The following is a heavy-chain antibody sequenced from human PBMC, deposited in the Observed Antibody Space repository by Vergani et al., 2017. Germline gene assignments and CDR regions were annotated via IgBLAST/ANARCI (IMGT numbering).Heavy chain of an antibody. CDR2: IYYSGST. D-gene: IGHD2-2*01. CDR3: AGHGSDCFVWGSTSCYTFDY. V-gene: IGHV4-39*01. J-gene: IGHJ4*02. Sequence: QLQLQESGPGLVKPSETLSLTCTVSGGSISSSSYYWGWIRQPPGKGLEWIGSIYYSGSTYYNPSLKSRVTISVDTSKNQFSLKLSSVTAADTAVYYCAGHGSDCFVWGSTSCYTFDYWGQGTLVTVSS. CDR1: GGSISSSSYY.